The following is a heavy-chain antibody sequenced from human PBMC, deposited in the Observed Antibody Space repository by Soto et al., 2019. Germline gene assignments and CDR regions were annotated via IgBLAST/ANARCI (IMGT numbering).Heavy chain of an antibody. Sequence: QVQLVQSGAEMKKPGASVKLSCKTSGINYNTYALHWVRQAPGQGLEWLGWINAGNGDTRYSQHFQGRVTLTRDTSASTVYMYLESLKSDDTGVYYCARAIIGSGTWGQGTLVPVSS. J-gene: IGHJ4*02. V-gene: IGHV1-3*01. CDR2: INAGNGDT. CDR3: ARAIIGSGT. D-gene: IGHD1-1*01. CDR1: GINYNTYA.